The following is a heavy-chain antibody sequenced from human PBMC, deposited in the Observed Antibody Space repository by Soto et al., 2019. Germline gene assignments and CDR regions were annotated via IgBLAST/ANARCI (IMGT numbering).Heavy chain of an antibody. V-gene: IGHV4-31*11. Sequence: QVQLQESGPGLVKPSQTLSLTCAVSGGSISSGGYYLSWIRQHPGKGLEWIGYIYYSGNTHYKASLKGRVTISADTSKSQFSLNLSSVTAADTAVYYCASVVCGTTNCTTFDFWGQGTLVTVSS. J-gene: IGHJ4*02. CDR2: IYYSGNT. D-gene: IGHD2-2*01. CDR1: GGSISSGGYY. CDR3: ASVVCGTTNCTTFDF.